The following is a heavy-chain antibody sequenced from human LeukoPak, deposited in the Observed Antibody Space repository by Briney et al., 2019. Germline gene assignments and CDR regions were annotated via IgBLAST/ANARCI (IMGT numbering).Heavy chain of an antibody. V-gene: IGHV3-30*02. CDR3: VKDNPLDY. J-gene: IGHJ4*02. D-gene: IGHD1-14*01. Sequence: GGSLRLSCGASGFTFSNYGMLWVRQAPGKGLEWVAFIRYGGSNKLYADSVKGRFTISRDNSKNTLYLHINSLRAEDTAVYYCVKDNPLDYWGQGTLVTVSS. CDR1: GFTFSNYG. CDR2: IRYGGSNK.